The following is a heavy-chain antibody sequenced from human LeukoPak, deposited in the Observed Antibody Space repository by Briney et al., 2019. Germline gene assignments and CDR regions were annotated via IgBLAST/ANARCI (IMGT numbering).Heavy chain of an antibody. Sequence: APVKVSCKASGYTFTSYGISWVRQAPGQGLEWMRWISTYNGNTNYAQEVQARVTMTTDTSTSTAYMDLRSLKSDDTAVYYCARDLYSRRMHYYGSGSYFAYWGQGTLVTVSS. J-gene: IGHJ4*02. V-gene: IGHV1-18*01. CDR3: ARDLYSRRMHYYGSGSYFAY. D-gene: IGHD3-10*01. CDR1: GYTFTSYG. CDR2: ISTYNGNT.